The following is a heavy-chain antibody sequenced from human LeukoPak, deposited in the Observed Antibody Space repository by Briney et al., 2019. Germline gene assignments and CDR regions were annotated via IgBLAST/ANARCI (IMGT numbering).Heavy chain of an antibody. V-gene: IGHV3-23*01. D-gene: IGHD3-3*01. CDR3: AKDFWSGYYTDAT. Sequence: GGSLRLSCTASGFTFSSYAMSWVRQAPGKGLEWVSAISGSGGSTYYADSVKGRFTISRDNSKNTLYLQMNSLRAEDTAVYYCAKDFWSGYYTDATWGQGTLVTVSS. CDR2: ISGSGGST. J-gene: IGHJ5*02. CDR1: GFTFSSYA.